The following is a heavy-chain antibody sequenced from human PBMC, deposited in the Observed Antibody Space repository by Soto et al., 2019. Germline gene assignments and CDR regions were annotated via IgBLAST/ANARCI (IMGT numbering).Heavy chain of an antibody. Sequence: VASVKVSCKASGYTFTGYYMHWVRQAPGQGLEWMGWINPNSGGTNYAQKFQGWVTMTRDTAISTAYMELSRLRSDDTAVYYCATSSEPSGYVYYYCGMEGWGRGPTVIV. CDR3: ATSSEPSGYVYYYCGMEG. D-gene: IGHD5-12*01. J-gene: IGHJ6*02. CDR1: GYTFTGYY. CDR2: INPNSGGT. V-gene: IGHV1-2*04.